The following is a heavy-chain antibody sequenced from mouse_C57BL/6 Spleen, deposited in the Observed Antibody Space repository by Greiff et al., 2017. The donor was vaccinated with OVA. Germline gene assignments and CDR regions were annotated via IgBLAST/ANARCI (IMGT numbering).Heavy chain of an antibody. D-gene: IGHD1-1*01. Sequence: VKLVESGAELAKPGASVKLSCKASGYTFTSYWMHWVKQRPGQGLEWIGYINPSSGYTKYNQKFKDKATLTADKSSSTAYMQLSSLTYEDSAVYYCARNPKSATVVADYAMDYWGQGTSVTVSS. CDR2: INPSSGYT. CDR3: ARNPKSATVVADYAMDY. CDR1: GYTFTSYW. J-gene: IGHJ4*01. V-gene: IGHV1-7*01.